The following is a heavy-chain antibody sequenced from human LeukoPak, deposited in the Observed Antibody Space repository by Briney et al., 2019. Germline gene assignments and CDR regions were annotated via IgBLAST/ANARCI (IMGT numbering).Heavy chain of an antibody. CDR2: ISAYNGNT. J-gene: IGHJ4*02. D-gene: IGHD2-2*01. CDR1: GGTFSSYA. Sequence: ASVKVSCKASGGTFSSYAISWVRQAPGQGLEWMGWISAYNGNTNYAQKLQGRVTMTTDTSTSTAYMELSRLRSDDTAVYYCARDLNYIVVVPGNWGQGTLVTVSS. V-gene: IGHV1-18*01. CDR3: ARDLNYIVVVPGN.